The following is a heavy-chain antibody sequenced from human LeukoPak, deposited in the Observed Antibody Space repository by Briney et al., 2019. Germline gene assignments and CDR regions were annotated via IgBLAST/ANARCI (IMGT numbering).Heavy chain of an antibody. CDR2: FDVIDSET. J-gene: IGHJ4*02. V-gene: IGHV1-24*01. Sequence: GASETVSRTVYESSLGELSLYWVRQPPGKGLVWMGGFDVIDSETFYAQKFQGRVTMTEDSSTDTAYMELRSLTSDDTALYYCAAGRPYSLLDYGGQGTLVTVSS. CDR3: AAGRPYSLLDY. CDR1: ESSLGELS. D-gene: IGHD5-18*01.